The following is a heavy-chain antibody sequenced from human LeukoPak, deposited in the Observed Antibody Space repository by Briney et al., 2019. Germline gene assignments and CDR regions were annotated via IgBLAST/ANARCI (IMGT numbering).Heavy chain of an antibody. Sequence: PSETLSLTCTVSGGSISSYYWSWIRQPPGKGLEWIGSIYYSGSTYYNPSLKSRVTISVDTSKNQFSLKLSSVTAADTAVYYCARHIGGWSPYDYWGQGTLVTVSS. CDR3: ARHIGGWSPYDY. CDR1: GGSISSYY. V-gene: IGHV4-59*08. CDR2: IYYSGST. J-gene: IGHJ4*02. D-gene: IGHD6-19*01.